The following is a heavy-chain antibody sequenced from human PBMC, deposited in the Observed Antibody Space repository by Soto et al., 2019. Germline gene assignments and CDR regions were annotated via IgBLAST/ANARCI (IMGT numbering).Heavy chain of an antibody. V-gene: IGHV3-53*01. J-gene: IGHJ4*02. D-gene: IGHD2-15*01. CDR3: ARGADTVVTPLTSGDY. CDR1: GFTVSSNY. Sequence: EVQLVESGGGLIQPGGSLRLSCAASGFTVSSNYMTWVRQAPGKGLEWVSVIYSGGSTYYADSVKGRFTISRDNSKNTLYLQMNSLRAEDTAVYYCARGADTVVTPLTSGDYWGQGILVTVSS. CDR2: IYSGGST.